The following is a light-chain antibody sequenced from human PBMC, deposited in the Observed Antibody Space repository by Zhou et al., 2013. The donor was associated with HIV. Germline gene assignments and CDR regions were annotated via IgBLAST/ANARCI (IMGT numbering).Light chain of an antibody. CDR3: QQYNSPPWT. J-gene: IGKJ1*01. CDR2: GAS. V-gene: IGKV1-5*03. CDR1: QNIKSW. Sequence: DIQMTQSRSTLSASVGDTVIITCRASQNIKSWLAWYQQKPGRAPKLLIYGASSLQSGLPSRFSGSGSGTEFILTISGLQPDDFATYYCQQYNSPPWTFGQGTKVEI.